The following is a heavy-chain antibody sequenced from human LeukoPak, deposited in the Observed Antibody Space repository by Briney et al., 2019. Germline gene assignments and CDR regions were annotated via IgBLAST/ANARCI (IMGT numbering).Heavy chain of an antibody. Sequence: GGSLRLSCAASGFTFSSYAMSWVRQGPGKGLEWVSGISMTGASTYYTDSVKGRFTISRDKSKKTLYLQMNSLRAEDTAVYYCAKDPFVFESGSYLIDYWGQGTLVTVSS. CDR3: AKDPFVFESGSYLIDY. CDR1: GFTFSSYA. J-gene: IGHJ4*02. V-gene: IGHV3-23*01. D-gene: IGHD1-26*01. CDR2: ISMTGAST.